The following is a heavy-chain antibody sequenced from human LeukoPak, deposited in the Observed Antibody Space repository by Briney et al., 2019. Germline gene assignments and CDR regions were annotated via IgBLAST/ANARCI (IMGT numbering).Heavy chain of an antibody. CDR1: EFTFSSYG. CDR2: IWYDGSSK. Sequence: GGSLRLSCAASEFTFSSYGMHWVRQAPGKGLEWVAVIWYDGSSKYYIDSVKGRFTISRDNSKNTLYLQINSLRAEDTAVYYCARDRDYDYFDYWGQGTLVTVSS. J-gene: IGHJ4*02. D-gene: IGHD4-17*01. CDR3: ARDRDYDYFDY. V-gene: IGHV3-33*01.